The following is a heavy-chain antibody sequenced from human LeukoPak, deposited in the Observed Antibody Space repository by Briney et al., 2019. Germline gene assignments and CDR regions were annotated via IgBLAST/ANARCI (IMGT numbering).Heavy chain of an antibody. Sequence: GGSLRLSCTASGFTFSTYAMNWVRQAPGKGLQWVSLIIGNAATTAYADSVKGRFTISRDNSKNTLYLQMNSLRVEDTAVYYCARGGIDILTGYPNYFDYWGQGTLVTVSS. CDR2: IIGNAATT. D-gene: IGHD3-9*01. V-gene: IGHV3-23*01. CDR1: GFTFSTYA. J-gene: IGHJ4*02. CDR3: ARGGIDILTGYPNYFDY.